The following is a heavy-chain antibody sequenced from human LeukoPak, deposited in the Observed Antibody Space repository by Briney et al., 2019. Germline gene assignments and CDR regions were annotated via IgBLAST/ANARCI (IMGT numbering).Heavy chain of an antibody. CDR3: ARDDYSSFSFDY. V-gene: IGHV3-11*01. Sequence: GGSLRLSCAASGFTFSDYSMTWIRQAPGKGLEWVSYISGSGTTIYYADSVKARFTMSRDNAKNSLYLQMNSLRAEDTAVYYCARDDYSSFSFDYWGQGTLVTVSS. CDR1: GFTFSDYS. J-gene: IGHJ4*02. D-gene: IGHD5-12*01. CDR2: ISGSGTTI.